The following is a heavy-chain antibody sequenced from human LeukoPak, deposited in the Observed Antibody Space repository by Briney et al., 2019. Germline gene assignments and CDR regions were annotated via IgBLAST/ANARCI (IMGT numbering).Heavy chain of an antibody. CDR1: GFTFISYS. D-gene: IGHD3-10*02. Sequence: PGGSLRLSCAASGFTFISYSMNWVRQAPGKGLEWVSSISSSSSYIYYADSVKGRFTISRDNAKNSLYLQMNSLRAEDTAVYYCAELGITMIGDVWGKGTTVTISS. CDR3: AELGITMIGDV. J-gene: IGHJ6*04. CDR2: ISSSSSYI. V-gene: IGHV3-21*01.